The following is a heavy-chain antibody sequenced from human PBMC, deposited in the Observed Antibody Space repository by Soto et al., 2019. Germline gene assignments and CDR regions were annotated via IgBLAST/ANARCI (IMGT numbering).Heavy chain of an antibody. CDR2: VSHRGRT. V-gene: IGHV4-34*01. J-gene: IGHJ4*02. Sequence: QVQLQQWGAGLLKPSETLSLTCAVNGGSFTGYYGCWIRQSPGKGLEWIGEVSHRGRTNYNPSLRSRVTISIDTSKNQFCLKLNSVTAADTGVYYCARNGGSTWYYCDSWGQGTVVTGSS. D-gene: IGHD6-13*01. CDR3: ARNGGSTWYYCDS. CDR1: GGSFTGYY.